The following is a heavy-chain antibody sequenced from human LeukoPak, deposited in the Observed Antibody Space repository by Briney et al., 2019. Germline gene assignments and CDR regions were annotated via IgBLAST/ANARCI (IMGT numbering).Heavy chain of an antibody. Sequence: GGSLRLSCAASGFSFSSHAMSWVRQAPGKGLEWVSGISGSGGSTYYADSVKGRFTISRDNSKNTLYLQMNGLRAEDTALYYCAKGGWFGELFLFDYWGQGTLVTVSS. CDR3: AKGGWFGELFLFDY. V-gene: IGHV3-23*01. D-gene: IGHD3-10*01. CDR1: GFSFSSHA. J-gene: IGHJ4*02. CDR2: ISGSGGST.